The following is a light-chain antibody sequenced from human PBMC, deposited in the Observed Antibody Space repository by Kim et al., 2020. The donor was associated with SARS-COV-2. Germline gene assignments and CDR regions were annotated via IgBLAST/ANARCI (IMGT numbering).Light chain of an antibody. V-gene: IGLV1-44*01. CDR2: SSD. Sequence: GQRVTISCSGSTSNIGTNTVNWYQQLPGTAPKLLIYSSDQRPSGVPDRFAGSKSGTSASLAISGLQPEDEADYYCATWDDSLRGRVFGGGTQLTVL. J-gene: IGLJ7*01. CDR1: TSNIGTNT. CDR3: ATWDDSLRGRV.